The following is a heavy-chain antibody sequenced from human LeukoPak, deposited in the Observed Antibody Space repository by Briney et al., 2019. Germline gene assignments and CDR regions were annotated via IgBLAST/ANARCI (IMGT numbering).Heavy chain of an antibody. J-gene: IGHJ4*02. CDR2: IRSKAYGGTT. V-gene: IGHV3-49*04. Sequence: GGSLRLSCTASGFTFGDYAMSWVRQAPGKGLEWEGFIRSKAYGGTTEYAASVKGRFTISRDDSKSIAYLQMNSLKTEDTAVYYCTRDGIQLWFPFDYWGQGTLVTVSS. CDR1: GFTFGDYA. D-gene: IGHD5-18*01. CDR3: TRDGIQLWFPFDY.